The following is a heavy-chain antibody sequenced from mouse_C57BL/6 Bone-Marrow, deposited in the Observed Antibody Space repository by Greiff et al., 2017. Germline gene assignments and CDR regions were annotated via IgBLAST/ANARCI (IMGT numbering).Heavy chain of an antibody. CDR2: IWTGGGT. D-gene: IGHD2-4*01. V-gene: IGHV2-9-1*01. J-gene: IGHJ4*01. CDR3: ARIPSYDYDKDYYAMDY. Sequence: VQGVESGPGLVAPSQSLSITCTVSGFSLTSYAISWVRQPPGKGLEWLGVIWTGGGTNYNSALKSRLSISKDNSKSQVFLKMNSLQTDDTARYYCARIPSYDYDKDYYAMDYWGQGTSVTVSS. CDR1: GFSLTSYA.